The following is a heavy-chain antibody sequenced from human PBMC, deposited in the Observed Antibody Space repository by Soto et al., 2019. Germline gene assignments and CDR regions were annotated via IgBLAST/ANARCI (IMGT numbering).Heavy chain of an antibody. Sequence: GGSLRLSCAASGFTFSSYAMRWVRQAPGKGLEWVSAISGSGGSTYYADSVKGRFTISRDNSKNTLYLQMNSLRAEDTAVYCCAKDLGKENNWFDPWGQGTLVTVSS. CDR3: AKDLGKENNWFDP. CDR2: ISGSGGST. V-gene: IGHV3-23*01. J-gene: IGHJ5*02. CDR1: GFTFSSYA.